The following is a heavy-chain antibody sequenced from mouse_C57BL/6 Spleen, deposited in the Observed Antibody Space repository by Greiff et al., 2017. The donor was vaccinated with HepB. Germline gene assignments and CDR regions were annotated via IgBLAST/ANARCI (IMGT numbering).Heavy chain of an antibody. J-gene: IGHJ3*01. D-gene: IGHD1-1*01. CDR2: INPSTGGT. Sequence: EVQLQQSGPELVKPGASVKISCKASGYSFTGYYMNWVKQSPEKSLEWIGEINPSTGGTTYNQKFKAKATLTVDKSSSTAYMQLKSLTSEDSAVYYCARTAGYYYGSGAYWGQGTLVTVSA. CDR3: ARTAGYYYGSGAY. V-gene: IGHV1-42*01. CDR1: GYSFTGYY.